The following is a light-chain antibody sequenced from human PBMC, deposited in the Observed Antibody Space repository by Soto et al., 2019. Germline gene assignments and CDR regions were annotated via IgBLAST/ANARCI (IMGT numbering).Light chain of an antibody. CDR1: SSDVGGYNY. CDR2: EVS. Sequence: QSVLTQPASVSGSPGHSITISCTGTSSDVGGYNYVSWYQQHPGKAPKLMIYEVSNRHSGVSNRFSGSKSGNTASLTISGLQAEDEADYYCSSYTSSSTLYVFGTGTKVTV. J-gene: IGLJ1*01. CDR3: SSYTSSSTLYV. V-gene: IGLV2-14*01.